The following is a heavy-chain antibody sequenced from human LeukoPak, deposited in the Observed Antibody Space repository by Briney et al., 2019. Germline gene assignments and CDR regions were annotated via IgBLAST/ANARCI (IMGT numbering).Heavy chain of an antibody. V-gene: IGHV3-30*02. J-gene: IGHJ4*02. Sequence: GGSLRLSCAASGFTFCDYGMHWVRQAPGRGLEWVAFIRYDGNDEYYADSVKGRFTVSRDNSKKTLYLQMNSLKPEDTAVYYCVKDQATNWGQGTLVTVSS. CDR2: IRYDGNDE. CDR3: VKDQATN. CDR1: GFTFCDYG.